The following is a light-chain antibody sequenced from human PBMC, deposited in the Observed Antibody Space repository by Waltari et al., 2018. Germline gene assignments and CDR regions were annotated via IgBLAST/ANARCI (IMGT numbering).Light chain of an antibody. CDR3: QHYSDWPPWT. Sequence: DIVMTQSPAVLYLSPGERATLSCTASQNFYSSLAWYQQRRGQAPRLLIRAASTRATGVPARFSATGSGTEFTLTISSLQSEDFAVYYCQHYSDWPPWTFGQGTRVE. J-gene: IGKJ1*01. V-gene: IGKV3-15*01. CDR2: AAS. CDR1: QNFYSS.